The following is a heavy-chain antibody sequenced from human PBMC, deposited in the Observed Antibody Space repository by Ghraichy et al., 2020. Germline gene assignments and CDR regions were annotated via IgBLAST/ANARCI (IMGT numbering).Heavy chain of an antibody. J-gene: IGHJ3*02. CDR3: TKLNSGRFDI. V-gene: IGHV3-15*01. D-gene: IGHD3-10*01. Sequence: GGSLRLSCAASGFTFSNAWMSWVRQAPGKGLEWVGRIQSRTDGGTPEYAAPVKGRFTISRDDSKNTLYLQMNSLGTEDTAVYYCTKLNSGRFDIWGQGTMVTVSS. CDR2: IQSRTDGGTP. CDR1: GFTFSNAW.